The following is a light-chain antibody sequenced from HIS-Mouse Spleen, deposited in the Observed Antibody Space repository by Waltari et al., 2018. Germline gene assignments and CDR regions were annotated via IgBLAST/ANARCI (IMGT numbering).Light chain of an antibody. V-gene: IGLV2-14*01. J-gene: IGLJ3*02. Sequence: QSALTQPASVSGSPGQSITISCTGTSSDVGGYNYVSWYQQHPGKSPKLMIYEVSNRPSGFSNRFSGSQSGNTASLTISGLQAEDAADYYCSSYTSSSTLWVFGGGTKLTVL. CDR2: EVS. CDR3: SSYTSSSTLWV. CDR1: SSDVGGYNY.